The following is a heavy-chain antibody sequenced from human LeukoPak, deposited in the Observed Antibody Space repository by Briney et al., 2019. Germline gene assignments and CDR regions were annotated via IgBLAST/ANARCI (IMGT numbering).Heavy chain of an antibody. D-gene: IGHD6-19*01. V-gene: IGHV1-2*02. CDR1: GYTFTGYY. CDR2: INPNSGGT. Sequence: ASVKVSCKASGYTFTGYYMHWVRQAPGQGPEWMGWINPNSGGTNYAQKFQGRVTTTRDTSISTAYMELSRLRSDDTAVYYCARAEWLVLRDDYWGQGTLVTVSS. J-gene: IGHJ4*02. CDR3: ARAEWLVLRDDY.